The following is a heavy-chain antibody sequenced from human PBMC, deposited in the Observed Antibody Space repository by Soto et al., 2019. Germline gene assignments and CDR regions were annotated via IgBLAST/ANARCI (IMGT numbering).Heavy chain of an antibody. V-gene: IGHV1-3*01. CDR3: AREGYDSSSYPFGY. CDR1: GYTFSSNA. D-gene: IGHD3-22*01. J-gene: IGHJ4*02. CDR2: INAGNGNT. Sequence: QVQLVQSEAEVKKPGASVKISCKASGYTFSSNAMHWVRQAPGQRLEWMGWINAGNGNTKYSQKFQGRVTITRDTSATTAYMELSNLTSEDTAVYYCAREGYDSSSYPFGYWGQGTLVTGSS.